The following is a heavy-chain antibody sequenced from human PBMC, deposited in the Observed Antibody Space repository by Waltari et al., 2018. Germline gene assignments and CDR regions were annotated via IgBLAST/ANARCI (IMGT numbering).Heavy chain of an antibody. Sequence: QITLKESGPTLVKPTQTLTLTCTFSGFSLSTSGVGVGWIRQPPGKALEWLALIYWNDDKRYSPSLKSRLTITKDTSKNQVVLTMTNMDPVDTATYYCAHHKQWLWGNYFDYWGQGTLVTVSS. CDR3: AHHKQWLWGNYFDY. D-gene: IGHD6-19*01. CDR2: IYWNDDK. J-gene: IGHJ4*02. CDR1: GFSLSTSGVG. V-gene: IGHV2-5*01.